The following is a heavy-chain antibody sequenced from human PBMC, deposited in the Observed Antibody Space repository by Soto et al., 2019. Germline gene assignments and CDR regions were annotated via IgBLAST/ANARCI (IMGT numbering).Heavy chain of an antibody. J-gene: IGHJ5*02. D-gene: IGHD3-22*01. V-gene: IGHV4-30-4*01. Sequence: QVQLQESGPGLVKPSQTLSLTCTVSGGSVSSTDYYWNWIRQPPGKGLELIRYVYYSGSTYYNPSLESRLSISIDTLKNQFYLKLGSVTAADTAVYLCARSYYYYDRHWFDPWGKVTLVTVSA. CDR3: ARSYYYYDRHWFDP. CDR2: VYYSGST. CDR1: GGSVSSTDYY.